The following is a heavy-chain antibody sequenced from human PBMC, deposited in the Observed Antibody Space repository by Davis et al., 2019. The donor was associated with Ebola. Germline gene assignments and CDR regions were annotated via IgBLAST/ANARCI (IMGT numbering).Heavy chain of an antibody. CDR2: INAGNGNT. V-gene: IGHV1-3*03. D-gene: IGHD6-19*01. J-gene: IGHJ4*02. CDR1: GYTFTSYA. Sequence: ASVKVSCKASGYTFTSYAMHWVRQAPGQRLEWMGWINAGNGNTKYSQELQGRVSIIRDTSASTAYMELSSLRSEDTAVYYCARGGSGWYYFDYWGQGTLVTVSS. CDR3: ARGGSGWYYFDY.